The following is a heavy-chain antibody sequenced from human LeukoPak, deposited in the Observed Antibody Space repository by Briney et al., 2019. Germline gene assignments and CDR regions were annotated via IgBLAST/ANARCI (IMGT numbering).Heavy chain of an antibody. CDR2: INQGGSET. CDR1: GFPFINYW. V-gene: IGHV3-7*01. Sequence: GGSLRLSCAASGFPFINYWMNWVRQAPGKRPEWVGNINQGGSETNYVDSVKGRFSISRDNAKTSLYLQMNSLRAEDTAAYYCAADRKVGTGDPRFDYWGQGALVTVSS. J-gene: IGHJ4*02. CDR3: AADRKVGTGDPRFDY. D-gene: IGHD7-27*01.